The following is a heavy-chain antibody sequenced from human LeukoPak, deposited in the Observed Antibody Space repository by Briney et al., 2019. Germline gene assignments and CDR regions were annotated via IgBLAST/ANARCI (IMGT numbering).Heavy chain of an antibody. V-gene: IGHV3-23*01. Sequence: GGSLRLSCAASGFTFTSYSMNWVRQAPGKGLEWVSTISGGGGSTYYADSVKGRFTISRDNSKNTLYLQVNSLRAEDTAVYYCAKGGKWDVTPFDYWGQGTLITVSS. CDR1: GFTFTSYS. J-gene: IGHJ4*02. CDR2: ISGGGGST. D-gene: IGHD1-26*01. CDR3: AKGGKWDVTPFDY.